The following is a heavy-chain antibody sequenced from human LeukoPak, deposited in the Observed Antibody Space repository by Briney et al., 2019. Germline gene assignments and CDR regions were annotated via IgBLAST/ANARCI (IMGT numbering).Heavy chain of an antibody. D-gene: IGHD1-26*01. CDR3: ARSSGSYYILYYFDY. V-gene: IGHV3-7*03. J-gene: IGHJ4*02. CDR2: IKQDGSEK. CDR1: GFTFSSYW. Sequence: GRSLRLSCAASGFTFSSYWMSWVRQAPGKGLEWVANIKQDGSEKYYVDSVKGRFTVSRDNAKNSLYLQMNSLRAEDTAVYYCARSSGSYYILYYFDYWGQGTLVTVSS.